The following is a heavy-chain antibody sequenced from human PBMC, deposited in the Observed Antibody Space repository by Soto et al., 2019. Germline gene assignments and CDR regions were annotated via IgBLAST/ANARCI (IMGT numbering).Heavy chain of an antibody. D-gene: IGHD3-16*01. CDR3: ARIGVSSGHESPDFDS. CDR2: ISSFNGNT. Sequence: ASVKVSCKASGYSFTTSGITWVRQAPGQGLEWMGWISSFNGNTNYAADLQGRVTMTTDTSTSTAYMELRGLRSDDTAVYYCARIGVSSGHESPDFDSWGQGTLVTVSS. V-gene: IGHV1-18*01. J-gene: IGHJ4*02. CDR1: GYSFTTSG.